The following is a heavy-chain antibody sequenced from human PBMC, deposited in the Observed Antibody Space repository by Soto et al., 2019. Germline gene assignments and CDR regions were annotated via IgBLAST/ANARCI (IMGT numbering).Heavy chain of an antibody. J-gene: IGHJ4*02. D-gene: IGHD3-22*01. CDR1: GYTLTELS. CDR2: FDPEDGET. CDR3: ATAPLIYDSSGYCLDY. Sequence: VASVKVSCKVSGYTLTELSMHWVRQAPGKGLEWMGGFDPEDGETIYAQKFQGRVTMTEDTSTDTAYMELSSLRSEDTAVYYCATAPLIYDSSGYCLDYWGQGTLVTVSS. V-gene: IGHV1-24*01.